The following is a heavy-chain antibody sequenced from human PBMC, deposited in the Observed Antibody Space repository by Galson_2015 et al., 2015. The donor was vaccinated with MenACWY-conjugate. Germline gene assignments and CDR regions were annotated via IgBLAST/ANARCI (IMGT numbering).Heavy chain of an antibody. J-gene: IGHJ4*02. CDR2: ITPGGSST. CDR1: GFIFNTYC. Sequence: SLRLSCAASGFIFNTYCMHWVRQAPGKGLVWLSLITPGGSSTYYADSVKDRFTISRDISTNTLYLQMNSLRPDDTAVFYCAKTRGPSISFDSWGQGTLVTVSS. CDR3: AKTRGPSISFDS. V-gene: IGHV3-74*01. D-gene: IGHD3/OR15-3a*01.